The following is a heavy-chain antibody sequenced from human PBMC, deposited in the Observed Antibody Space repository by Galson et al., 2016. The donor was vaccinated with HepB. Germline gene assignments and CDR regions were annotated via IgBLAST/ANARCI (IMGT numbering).Heavy chain of an antibody. Sequence: SLRLSCAASGFSFSNSGMSWVRQAPGKGLEWVAVIWYDGSNKYYADSVKGRFTISRDNSKNTLYLQMHSLRAEDTAVYYCARDAQWPGYYFDYWGQGTLVTVSS. CDR2: IWYDGSNK. CDR1: GFSFSNSG. J-gene: IGHJ4*02. D-gene: IGHD6-19*01. CDR3: ARDAQWPGYYFDY. V-gene: IGHV3-33*08.